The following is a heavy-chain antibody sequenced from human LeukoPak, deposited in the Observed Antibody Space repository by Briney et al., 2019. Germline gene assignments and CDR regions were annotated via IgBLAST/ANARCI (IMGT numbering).Heavy chain of an antibody. J-gene: IGHJ5*02. D-gene: IGHD6-19*01. CDR1: GFKFRDYY. CDR3: ARGGWSRGWFDP. Sequence: GGSLRLSCAASGFKFRDYYMSWIRQAPGKGLEWISYITMSGSVIQYSSSVKGRFTTSRDNARNSLYLQKNSLRADDTAVYYCARGGWSRGWFDPWGQGTLVTVSS. CDR2: ITMSGSVI. V-gene: IGHV3-11*01.